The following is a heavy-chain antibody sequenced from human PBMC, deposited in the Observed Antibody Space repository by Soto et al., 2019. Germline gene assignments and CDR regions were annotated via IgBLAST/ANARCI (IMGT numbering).Heavy chain of an antibody. CDR3: VRYRSRDYYYGMDV. Sequence: PGESLKISGKGSGYSFDSYWIGWVRQMPGKGLEWMAIIYPGDSDRRYSPSFQGQVTISADQSISTAYLQWSSLKASDTANYYCVRYRSRDYYYGMDVWGQGTTVTVSS. CDR1: GYSFDSYW. J-gene: IGHJ6*02. V-gene: IGHV5-51*01. D-gene: IGHD1-26*01. CDR2: IYPGDSDR.